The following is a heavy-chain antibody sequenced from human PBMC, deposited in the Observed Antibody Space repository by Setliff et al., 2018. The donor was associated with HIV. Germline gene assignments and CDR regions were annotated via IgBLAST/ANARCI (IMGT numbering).Heavy chain of an antibody. V-gene: IGHV5-51*01. CDR2: IYPNDFDT. J-gene: IGHJ3*02. CDR3: VKAGGLSFRYHDWFVKI. Sequence: GESLKISCETSGYIFTHYWIGWVRQMPGKGLECMGIIYPNDFDTKYSPSFQGQVTISADRSTNTAYLEWSSLKASDTAMYYCVKAGGLSFRYHDWFVKIWGQGTLVTVSS. CDR1: GYIFTHYW. D-gene: IGHD3-9*01.